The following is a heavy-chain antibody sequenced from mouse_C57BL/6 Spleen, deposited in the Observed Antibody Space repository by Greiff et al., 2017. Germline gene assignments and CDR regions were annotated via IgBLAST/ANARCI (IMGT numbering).Heavy chain of an antibody. CDR3: ARSVAGTTWFAY. CDR1: GYTFTSYW. Sequence: VQGVESGAELVKPGASVKLSCKASGYTFTSYWMHWVKQRPGQGLEWIGYINPSSGYTKYNQKFKDKATLTADKSSSTAYMQLSSLTYEDSAVYYCARSVAGTTWFAYWGQGTLVTVSA. V-gene: IGHV1-7*01. CDR2: INPSSGYT. D-gene: IGHD4-1*01. J-gene: IGHJ3*01.